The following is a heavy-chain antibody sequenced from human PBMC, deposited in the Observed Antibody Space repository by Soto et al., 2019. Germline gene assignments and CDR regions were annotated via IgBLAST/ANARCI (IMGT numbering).Heavy chain of an antibody. V-gene: IGHV2-5*01. CDR3: AHRRSGYYF. J-gene: IGHJ4*02. Sequence: QITLKESGPPLVKPTQTLTLTCTFSGFSLSTSGVGVGWIRQPPGKALEWLTLIYWNDDKRYSPSLKSRLTITKDTSKNQVVLTMTNMDPVDTATYYCAHRRSGYYFGGQGTPVTVSS. D-gene: IGHD3-22*01. CDR1: GFSLSTSGVG. CDR2: IYWNDDK.